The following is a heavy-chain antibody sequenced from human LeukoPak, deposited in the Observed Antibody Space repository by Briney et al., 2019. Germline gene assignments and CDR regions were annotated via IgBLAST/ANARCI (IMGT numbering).Heavy chain of an antibody. Sequence: GSLRLSCAASGFTFSSYAMSWVRQAPGKGLEWVSAISGSGGSTYYADSVKGRFTISRDNAKNSLYLQMNSLRDEDTAMYYCARAPSGSYGPSGDPWGQGTLVTVSS. J-gene: IGHJ5*02. D-gene: IGHD1-26*01. V-gene: IGHV3-23*01. CDR1: GFTFSSYA. CDR2: ISGSGGST. CDR3: ARAPSGSYGPSGDP.